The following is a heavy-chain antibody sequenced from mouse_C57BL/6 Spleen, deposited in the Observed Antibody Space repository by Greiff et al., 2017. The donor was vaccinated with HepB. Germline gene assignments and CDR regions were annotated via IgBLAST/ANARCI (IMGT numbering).Heavy chain of an antibody. D-gene: IGHD2-4*01. CDR3: TGGLRREGDYYAMDY. CDR2: IDPENGDT. CDR1: GFNIKDDY. Sequence: VQLQQSGAELVRPGASVKLSCTASGFNIKDDYMHWVKQRPEQGLEWIGWIDPENGDTEYASKFQGKATITADTSSNTAYLQLSSLTSEDTAVYYCTGGLRREGDYYAMDYWGQGTSVTVSS. J-gene: IGHJ4*01. V-gene: IGHV14-4*01.